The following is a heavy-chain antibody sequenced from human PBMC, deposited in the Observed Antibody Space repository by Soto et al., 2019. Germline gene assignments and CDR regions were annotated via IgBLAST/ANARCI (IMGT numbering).Heavy chain of an antibody. V-gene: IGHV3-33*01. J-gene: IGHJ3*02. CDR2: IWYDGSNK. D-gene: IGHD2-15*01. CDR3: AREGVGCSGGSCYFSRESTAFDS. Sequence: QVQLVESGGGVVQPGRSLRLSCAASGFTFSSYGMHWVRQAPGKGLEWVAVIWYDGSNKYYADSVKGRFTISRDNSKHTLYLQMNSLRAEDTAVYYCAREGVGCSGGSCYFSRESTAFDSWGQGTMVTVSS. CDR1: GFTFSSYG.